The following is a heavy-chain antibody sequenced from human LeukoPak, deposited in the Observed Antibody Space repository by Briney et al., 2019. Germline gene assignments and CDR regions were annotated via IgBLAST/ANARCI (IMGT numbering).Heavy chain of an antibody. D-gene: IGHD6-13*01. J-gene: IGHJ4*02. CDR1: GYTFTGYY. V-gene: IGHV1-69*13. CDR2: IIPIFGTA. CDR3: ATGRWNSSSWGDY. Sequence: SVKVSCKASGYTFTGYYLHWVRQAPGQGLEWMGGIIPIFGTANYAQKFQGRVTITADESTSTAYMELSSLRSEDTAVYYCATGRWNSSSWGDYWGQGTLVTVSS.